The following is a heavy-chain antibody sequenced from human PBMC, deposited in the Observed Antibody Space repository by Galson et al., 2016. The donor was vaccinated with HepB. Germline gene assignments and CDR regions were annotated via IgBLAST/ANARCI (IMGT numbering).Heavy chain of an antibody. CDR1: GGTFSNHA. D-gene: IGHD1-20*01. V-gene: IGHV1-69*13. Sequence: SVKVSCKASGGTFSNHAITWVRQAPGQGLEWMGGIIPMFRAANYAQKFQGRVTMTADESTSTAYMELRSLRSEDTAVYYCAREGISGPTDGDFWGQGTLVTVSS. J-gene: IGHJ4*02. CDR3: AREGISGPTDGDF. CDR2: IIPMFRAA.